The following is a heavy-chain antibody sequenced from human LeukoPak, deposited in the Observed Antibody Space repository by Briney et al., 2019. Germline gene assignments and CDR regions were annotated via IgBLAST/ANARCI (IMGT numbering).Heavy chain of an antibody. CDR2: ISGYNGNT. D-gene: IGHD6-19*01. V-gene: IGHV1-18*01. Sequence: AASVKVSCKASSNTFSSKSISWVRQAPGQGLEWMGWISGYNGNTNYAQKFQGRVTMTTDTSTSTAYMELRSLRFDDTAMYYCAGEAGPFDYWGQGTLVTVSS. CDR3: AGEAGPFDY. CDR1: SNTFSSKS. J-gene: IGHJ4*02.